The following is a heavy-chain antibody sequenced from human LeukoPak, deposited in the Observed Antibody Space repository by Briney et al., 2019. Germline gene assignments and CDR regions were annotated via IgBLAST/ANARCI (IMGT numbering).Heavy chain of an antibody. J-gene: IGHJ4*02. CDR1: GFTFSSYG. Sequence: GGSLRLSCVASGFTFSSYGMHWVRQAPGQGLEWVAFIRFDGSNKYYADSVKGRFTTSRDNSKNTLYLQMNSLRAEDTAVYYCDGADYWGQGTLVTVSS. CDR2: IRFDGSNK. CDR3: DGADY. D-gene: IGHD5-24*01. V-gene: IGHV3-30*02.